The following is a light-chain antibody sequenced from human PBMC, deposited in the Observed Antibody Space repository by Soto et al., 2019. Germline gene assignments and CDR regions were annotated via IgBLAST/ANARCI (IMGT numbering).Light chain of an antibody. CDR1: SSDVGAYKF. Sequence: QSVLTQPASVSGSPGQSITIFCSGTSSDVGAYKFVSWYRHHPGKAPQVMIYEVSNRPSGVSNRFSGSKSGNTASLTISGLQPEDEGDYYCSSSTSTSTPWVIGGGTKVNVL. J-gene: IGLJ3*02. V-gene: IGLV2-14*01. CDR2: EVS. CDR3: SSSTSTSTPWV.